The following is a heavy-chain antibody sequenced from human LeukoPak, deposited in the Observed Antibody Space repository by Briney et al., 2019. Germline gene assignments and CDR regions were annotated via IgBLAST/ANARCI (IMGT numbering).Heavy chain of an antibody. V-gene: IGHV1-18*01. J-gene: IGHJ5*02. Sequence: ASVKVSCKASGYTFTSYGISWVRQAPGQGLEWMGWISAYNGNTNYAQKLQGRVTMTTDTSTSTAYMELRSLRSDDTAVYYCARTRSITMVHNWFDPWGQGTLVTVSS. CDR2: ISAYNGNT. CDR1: GYTFTSYG. D-gene: IGHD3-10*01. CDR3: ARTRSITMVHNWFDP.